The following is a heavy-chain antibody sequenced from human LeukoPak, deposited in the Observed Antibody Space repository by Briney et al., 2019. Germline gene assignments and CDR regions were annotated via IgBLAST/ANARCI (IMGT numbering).Heavy chain of an antibody. D-gene: IGHD1-26*01. V-gene: IGHV3-53*01. Sequence: GGSLRLTCAASGFIVSGDFMSWVRQAPGKGLEWVSVIYSDGSTYYADSVEGRFTISRDNSKNTLDLQVTGLRAEDTAVYYCARERGRGRDSPWFDYWGQGTLVTVSS. CDR1: GFIVSGDF. CDR3: ARERGRGRDSPWFDY. CDR2: IYSDGST. J-gene: IGHJ4*02.